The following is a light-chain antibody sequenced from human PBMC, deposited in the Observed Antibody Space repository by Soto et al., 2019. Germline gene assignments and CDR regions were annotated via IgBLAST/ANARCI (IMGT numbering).Light chain of an antibody. CDR3: QSYDSILSAHNHV. Sequence: QSVLTQPPSVSGAPGQRVTISCTGSSSNIGAGYDVHWYQQLPGTAPKVLIYGNSNRPSGVPDRFSGSKSGTSASLAITGLQAGDEADYFCQSYDSILSAHNHVFGTGTKLTVL. J-gene: IGLJ1*01. V-gene: IGLV1-40*01. CDR2: GNS. CDR1: SSNIGAGYD.